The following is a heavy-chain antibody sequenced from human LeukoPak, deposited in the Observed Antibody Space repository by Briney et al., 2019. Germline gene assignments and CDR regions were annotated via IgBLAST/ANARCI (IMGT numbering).Heavy chain of an antibody. D-gene: IGHD3-9*01. V-gene: IGHV3-64D*09. CDR3: VKGNYDILPGYFDY. J-gene: IGHJ4*02. CDR1: GFTFSSYA. Sequence: GGSLRLSCSASGFTFSSYAMHWVREAPGKGLEYVSAISSNGGSTYYADSVKGRFTISRDNSKNTLYLQMSSLRAEDTAVYYCVKGNYDILPGYFDYWGQGTLVTVSS. CDR2: ISSNGGST.